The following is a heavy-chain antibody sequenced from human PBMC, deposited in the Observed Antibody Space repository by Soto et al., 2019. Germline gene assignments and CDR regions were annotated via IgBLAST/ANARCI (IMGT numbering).Heavy chain of an antibody. CDR1: GDSISSYY. CDR2: IYYSGST. CDR3: AGHGGRPVFDY. V-gene: IGHV4-59*08. Sequence: SETLSLTCTVSGDSISSYYWSWIRQPPGKGLEWIGYIYYSGSTNYNPSLKSRVTISVDTSKNQFSLKLSSVTAADTAVYYCAGHGGRPVFDYWGQGTLVTVSS. J-gene: IGHJ4*02. D-gene: IGHD3-16*01.